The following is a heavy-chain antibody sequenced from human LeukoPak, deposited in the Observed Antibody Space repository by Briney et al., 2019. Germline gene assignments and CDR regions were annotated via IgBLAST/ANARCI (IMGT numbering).Heavy chain of an antibody. V-gene: IGHV3-43*02. J-gene: IGHJ1*01. CDR3: ARDSQEFFQH. CDR2: ISGDGGST. Sequence: PGGSLRLSCAASGFTLDNYAIHWVRQAPGKGLEWGSLISGDGGSTYYADSMKGRFTISRDNSNNSLYLQMTSLRTEDTALYYCARDSQEFFQHWGQGTLVTVSS. CDR1: GFTLDNYA.